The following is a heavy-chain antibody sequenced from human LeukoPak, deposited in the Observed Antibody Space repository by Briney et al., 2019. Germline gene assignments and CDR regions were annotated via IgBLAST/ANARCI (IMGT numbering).Heavy chain of an antibody. CDR2: IYTSGTT. Sequence: SQTLSLTCTVSGDSISSGDYYWSWIRQPAGKGLEWIGRIYTSGTTNYNPSLKSRVTMSVDTSKNQFSLKLESVTAADTGVYYCARDLQNLDLGFDYWGQGTLVTVSS. J-gene: IGHJ4*02. D-gene: IGHD1-14*01. V-gene: IGHV4-61*02. CDR3: ARDLQNLDLGFDY. CDR1: GDSISSGDYY.